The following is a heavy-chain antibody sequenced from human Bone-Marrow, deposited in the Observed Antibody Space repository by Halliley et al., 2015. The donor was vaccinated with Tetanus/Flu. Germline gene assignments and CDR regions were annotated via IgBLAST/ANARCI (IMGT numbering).Heavy chain of an antibody. J-gene: IGHJ4*02. Sequence: TLSLTCTVSGDSISPYYWSWIRQPPGKGLEWIGNIFYSGSTHYSPSLKSRFTISLDMSKKQFSLKMRSVTAADTAVYYCARDTFYGGNHYFDFWGQGTLVTVSS. CDR3: ARDTFYGGNHYFDF. D-gene: IGHD2-15*01. CDR1: GDSISPYY. V-gene: IGHV4-59*01. CDR2: IFYSGST.